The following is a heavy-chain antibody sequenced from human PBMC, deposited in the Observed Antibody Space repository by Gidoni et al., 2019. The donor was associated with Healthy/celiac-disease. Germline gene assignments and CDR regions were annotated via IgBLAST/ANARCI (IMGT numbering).Heavy chain of an antibody. CDR3: AREVVYSGYYFDY. CDR2: RWYDGSNK. CDR1: GFPLSSYG. J-gene: IGHJ4*02. V-gene: IGHV3-33*01. D-gene: IGHD2-8*02. Sequence: QVQLVESVGGVVQPGRSLRLSCSASGFPLSSYGMPWVRQAPGTGLEWVAFRWYDGSNKYYEDSVKGRFTISRDNSKNTLYLQMNSLRAEDTAVYYCAREVVYSGYYFDYWGQGTLVTVSS.